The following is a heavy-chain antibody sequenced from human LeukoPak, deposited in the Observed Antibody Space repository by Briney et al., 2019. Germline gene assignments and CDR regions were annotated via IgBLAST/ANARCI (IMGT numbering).Heavy chain of an antibody. J-gene: IGHJ5*02. CDR2: IYYRSKYYN. Sequence: SQTLSLTCAISGDSVSSNSAAWSWIRQSPSRGLEWLGRIYYRSKYYNDHAVSVKSRITTNSDTSKNQFSLQLNSVTPEDTAVYYCARGYGTVTLNWFGPWGKGTLVTVSS. CDR1: GDSVSSNSAA. CDR3: ARGYGTVTLNWFGP. D-gene: IGHD4-17*01. V-gene: IGHV6-1*01.